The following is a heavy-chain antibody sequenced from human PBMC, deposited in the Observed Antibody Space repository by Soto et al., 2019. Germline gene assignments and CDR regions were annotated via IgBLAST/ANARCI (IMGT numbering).Heavy chain of an antibody. CDR1: GFTFSSYG. J-gene: IGHJ6*02. CDR3: ARDRVTMVRGVIITYYYYGMDV. V-gene: IGHV3-33*01. Sequence: GGSLRLSCAASGFTFSSYGMHWVRQAPGKGLEWVAVIWYDGSNKYYADSVKGRFTISRDNSKNTLYLQMNSLRAEDTAVYYCARDRVTMVRGVIITYYYYGMDVWGQGTTVTVSS. D-gene: IGHD3-10*01. CDR2: IWYDGSNK.